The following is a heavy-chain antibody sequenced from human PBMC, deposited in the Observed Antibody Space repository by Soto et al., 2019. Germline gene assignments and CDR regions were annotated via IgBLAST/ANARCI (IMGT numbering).Heavy chain of an antibody. J-gene: IGHJ4*02. Sequence: PSETLSLTCTVSGGSISSYYWSWIRQPPGKGLEWIGYIYYSGSTNYNPSLKSRVTISVDTSKNQFSLKLSSVTAADTAVYYCARDHGGGAPFDYWGQGTLVTVSS. CDR3: ARDHGGGAPFDY. V-gene: IGHV4-59*01. CDR2: IYYSGST. D-gene: IGHD2-15*01. CDR1: GGSISSYY.